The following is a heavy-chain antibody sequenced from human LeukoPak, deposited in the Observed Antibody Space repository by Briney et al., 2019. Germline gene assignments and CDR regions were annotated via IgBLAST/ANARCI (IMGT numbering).Heavy chain of an antibody. V-gene: IGHV3-30*02. Sequence: GGSLRLSCAASGFTFSSYGMHWVRQAPGKGLEWVAVIWYDGTNKNYADSVKGRFTISRDNSKNTLYLQMHSLRAEDTAVYYCAKDNVAAAGRYFDYWGQGTLVTVSS. CDR1: GFTFSSYG. D-gene: IGHD6-13*01. CDR2: IWYDGTNK. CDR3: AKDNVAAAGRYFDY. J-gene: IGHJ4*02.